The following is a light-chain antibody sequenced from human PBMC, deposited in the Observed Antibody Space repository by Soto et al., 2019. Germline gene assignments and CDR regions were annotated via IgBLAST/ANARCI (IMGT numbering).Light chain of an antibody. V-gene: IGLV2-8*01. CDR1: NSDVGLYNF. Sequence: QSALTQPPSASGSPGQSVTISCTGTNSDVGLYNFVSWYQQHPGNAPKLMIYEVTKRPSGVPDRFSGSKSGNTASLTVSGLQAEDEDDYYCSSYGGRHSVIFGGGTKLTVL. CDR2: EVT. J-gene: IGLJ2*01. CDR3: SSYGGRHSVI.